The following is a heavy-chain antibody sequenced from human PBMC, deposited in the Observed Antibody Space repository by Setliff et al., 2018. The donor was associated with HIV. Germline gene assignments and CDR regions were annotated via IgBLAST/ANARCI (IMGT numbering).Heavy chain of an antibody. J-gene: IGHJ4*02. V-gene: IGHV1-3*04. CDR1: GYTFSTYP. Sequence: GASVKVSCKTTGYTFSTYPMHWVRQAPGQRLEWMGWINTGNDNTRYSQKFQGRVTITRDTSASTAYMELGSLTSEDTAVYYCAKGGDRAMINFDHWGQGTLVTVSS. CDR2: INTGNDNT. CDR3: AKGGDRAMINFDH. D-gene: IGHD5-18*01.